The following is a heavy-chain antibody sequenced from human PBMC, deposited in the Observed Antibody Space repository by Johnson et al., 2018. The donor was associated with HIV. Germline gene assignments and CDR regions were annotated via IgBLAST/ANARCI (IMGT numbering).Heavy chain of an antibody. CDR3: AKDRGLLDAFDI. V-gene: IGHV3-15*01. CDR1: GFTFNNAW. CDR2: IKSKTDGGTT. Sequence: VHLVESGGGLVKPGGSLRLSCAASGFTFNNAWMNWVRQAPGKGLEWVGRIKSKTDGGTTDYAAPVKGRFTISRDDSKNTLYLQMNSLRAEDTAVYYCAKDRGLLDAFDIWGQGTMVTVSS. J-gene: IGHJ3*02.